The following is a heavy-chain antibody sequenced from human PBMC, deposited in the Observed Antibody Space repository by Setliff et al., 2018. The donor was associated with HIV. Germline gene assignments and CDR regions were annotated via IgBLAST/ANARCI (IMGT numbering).Heavy chain of an antibody. CDR2: IYISGTT. CDR1: GGSISTSY. CDR3: ARDHCSGGSCNGFDI. Sequence: PSETLSLTCTVSGGSISTSYWNWIRQPPGKGLEWIAYIYISGTTNYNPSLKSRVTISLDTSRNQFSLKLGSVTAADTAMYYCARDHCSGGSCNGFDIWGQGTMVTVSS. J-gene: IGHJ3*02. D-gene: IGHD2-15*01. V-gene: IGHV4-4*09.